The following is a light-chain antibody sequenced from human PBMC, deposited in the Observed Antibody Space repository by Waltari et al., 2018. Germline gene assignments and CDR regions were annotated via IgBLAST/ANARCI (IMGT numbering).Light chain of an antibody. CDR1: SSNFRGHNY. Sequence: QSALTQPRSMSGSPGQAVTISGSGTSSNFRGHNYVTWYQQHPGQAPKLVIYDVNNRPSWVPERFSGSKSGNTASLTISGLQSEDEADYYCCSFAGGFTWVFGEGTRLTVL. V-gene: IGLV2-11*01. CDR3: CSFAGGFTWV. CDR2: DVN. J-gene: IGLJ3*02.